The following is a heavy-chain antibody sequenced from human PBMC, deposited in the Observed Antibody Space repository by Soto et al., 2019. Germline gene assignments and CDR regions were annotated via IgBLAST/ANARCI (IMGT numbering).Heavy chain of an antibody. Sequence: SETLSLTCAVFGGSMSSDTYYWSWIRQYPGRGLEWIGYISHNAVTWYNPSLQSRVNISIDKSANHFSLTLKSVTAADTAVYYCARGQIVMLNWGQGALVTVSS. D-gene: IGHD3-16*01. V-gene: IGHV4-31*11. CDR1: GGSMSSDTYY. CDR2: ISHNAVT. CDR3: ARGQIVMLN. J-gene: IGHJ4*02.